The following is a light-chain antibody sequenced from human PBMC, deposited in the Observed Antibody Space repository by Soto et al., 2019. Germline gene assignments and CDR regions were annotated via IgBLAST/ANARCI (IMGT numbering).Light chain of an antibody. Sequence: SYELTQPPSVSVAPGQTARITCGGNNIGSRSVHWYQQKPGQAPVLVVYDDADRPSGIPERFSGSNSGNTATLTISRVEAGDEADYYCQAYDGSIDHNYHKYVFGTGTRSPS. J-gene: IGLJ1*01. CDR1: NIGSRS. V-gene: IGLV3-21*02. CDR3: QAYDGSIDHNYHKYV. CDR2: DDA.